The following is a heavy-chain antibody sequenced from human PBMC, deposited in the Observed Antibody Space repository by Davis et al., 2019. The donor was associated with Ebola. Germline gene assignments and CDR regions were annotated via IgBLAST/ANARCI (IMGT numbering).Heavy chain of an antibody. CDR2: INPSGGST. J-gene: IGHJ6*02. CDR3: ARDEMVRVVGGYGMDV. Sequence: ASVKVSCKASGYTFTSYYMHWVRQAPGQGLEWMGIINPSGGSTSYAQKFQGRVTMTRDTSTSTVYMELSSLRSDDTAVYYCARDEMVRVVGGYGMDVWGQGTTVTVSS. V-gene: IGHV1-46*01. CDR1: GYTFTSYY. D-gene: IGHD3-10*01.